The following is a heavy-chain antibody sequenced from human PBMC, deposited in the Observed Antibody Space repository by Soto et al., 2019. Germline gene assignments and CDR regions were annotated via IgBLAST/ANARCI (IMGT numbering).Heavy chain of an antibody. CDR3: ARDSVLQPAQIYYGIDV. J-gene: IGHJ6*02. D-gene: IGHD2-8*01. V-gene: IGHV4-31*03. CDR1: GGSISSGDYY. Sequence: QVQLQESGPGLVKPSQTLSLTCTVSGGSISSGDYYWSWIRQHPGKGLEWIGYIYCSGNTYRNPSLKSRVIISVDTSKNQFSLKLTSVTAADTAVYYCARDSVLQPAQIYYGIDVWGQGTTVTVSS. CDR2: IYCSGNT.